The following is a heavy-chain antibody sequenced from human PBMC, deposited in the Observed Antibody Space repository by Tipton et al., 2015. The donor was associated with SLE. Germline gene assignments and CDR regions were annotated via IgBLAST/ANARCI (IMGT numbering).Heavy chain of an antibody. CDR3: ARDSAVNFWYFDL. V-gene: IGHV4-59*11. CDR2: ISYTGNT. CDR1: GASISTHY. J-gene: IGHJ2*01. Sequence: TLSLTCTVSGASISTHYWSSIRQPPGKGLEWIGYISYTGNTNFNPSLKSRVTMSVATSKNQFSLRLTSVTAADTAMYYCARDSAVNFWYFDLWGRGILVTVSS.